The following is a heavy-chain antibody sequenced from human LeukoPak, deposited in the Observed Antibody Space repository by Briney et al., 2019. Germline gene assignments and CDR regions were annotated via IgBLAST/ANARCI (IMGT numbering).Heavy chain of an antibody. V-gene: IGHV1-3*01. CDR3: ARAGPYYYGSGSLGY. D-gene: IGHD3-10*01. CDR1: GYTFTSYA. J-gene: IGHJ1*01. Sequence: ASVKVSCKASGYTFTSYAMHWVRQAPGQRLEWMGWINAGNGNTKYSQKFQGRVTITRDTSASTAYMEVSSLRSEDTAVYYCARAGPYYYGSGSLGYWGQGTLVTVSS. CDR2: INAGNGNT.